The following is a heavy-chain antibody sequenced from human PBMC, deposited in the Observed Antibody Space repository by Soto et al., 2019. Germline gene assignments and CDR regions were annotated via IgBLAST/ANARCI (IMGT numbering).Heavy chain of an antibody. CDR2: IYPGDSDT. Sequence: GESLNISCKGSGYTFTTYWIGWVRQMPGKGLEWMGIIYPGDSDTRYSPSFQGQVTISADKSTSTAYLQWSSLKASDTAMYYCARLPNKGAGSYGAIWGQGTVVTVSS. V-gene: IGHV5-51*01. CDR1: GYTFTTYW. J-gene: IGHJ4*01. CDR3: ARLPNKGAGSYGAI. D-gene: IGHD3-10*01.